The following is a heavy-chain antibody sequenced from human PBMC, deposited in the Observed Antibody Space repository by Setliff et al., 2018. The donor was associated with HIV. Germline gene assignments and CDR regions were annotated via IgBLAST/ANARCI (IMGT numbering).Heavy chain of an antibody. CDR1: GGSISGDF. J-gene: IGHJ4*02. CDR2: NHASGTT. CDR3: ARQTATGTSATFDS. Sequence: SETLSLTCTVSGGSISGDFWTWIRQPAGEGLEWIGRNHASGTTQCEPSLKNRCSMSIDTSKNQFSLQLSSVTAADTAVYYCARQTATGTSATFDSWGQGSLVTVSS. V-gene: IGHV4-4*07. D-gene: IGHD2-21*02.